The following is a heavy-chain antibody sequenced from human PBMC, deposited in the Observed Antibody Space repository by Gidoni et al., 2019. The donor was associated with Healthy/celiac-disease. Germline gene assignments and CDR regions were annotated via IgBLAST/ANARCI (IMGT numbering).Heavy chain of an antibody. D-gene: IGHD1-26*01. J-gene: IGHJ3*02. V-gene: IGHV3-23*01. CDR1: GFTFSSYA. CDR2: ISGSGCST. Sequence: EVQLLESGGGLVQPGGSLRLSCAASGFTFSSYAMSWVRQAPGKGLEWFSAISGSGCSTYYADSVKGRFTISRDNSKNTLYLQMNSLRAEDTAVYYCAKPSSGSYYAFDIWGQGTMVTVSS. CDR3: AKPSSGSYYAFDI.